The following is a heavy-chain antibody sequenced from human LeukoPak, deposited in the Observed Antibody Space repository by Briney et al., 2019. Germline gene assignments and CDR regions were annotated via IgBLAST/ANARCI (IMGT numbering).Heavy chain of an antibody. CDR1: GFTFSDYY. CDR3: ARGRSYYDIYFDY. Sequence: PGGSLRLSCAASGFTFSDYYMSWIRQAPGKGLEWVSYISSSGSTIYYADSVKGRFTISSDNAKNSLYMQMNSLRAEDTAVYYCARGRSYYDIYFDYWGQGTLVTVSS. J-gene: IGHJ4*02. V-gene: IGHV3-11*04. D-gene: IGHD1-26*01. CDR2: ISSSGSTI.